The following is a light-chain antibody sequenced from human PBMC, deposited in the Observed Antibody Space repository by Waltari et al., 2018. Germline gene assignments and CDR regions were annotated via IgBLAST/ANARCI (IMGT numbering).Light chain of an antibody. CDR2: DAS. J-gene: IGKJ2*01. Sequence: EIVLPQSPATLSLSPGERATLFCRASQPVGTYLAWYQQKPGQPPRLLIFDASSRSTGIPAKFRGSGSGTDFTLTVSNLEPEDFAVYFCQQRSSWPYTFGQGTRLEI. CDR3: QQRSSWPYT. CDR1: QPVGTY. V-gene: IGKV3-11*01.